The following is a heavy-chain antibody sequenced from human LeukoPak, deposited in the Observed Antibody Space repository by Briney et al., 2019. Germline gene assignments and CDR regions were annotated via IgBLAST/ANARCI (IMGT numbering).Heavy chain of an antibody. CDR2: ISSSGSTT. D-gene: IGHD5-12*01. CDR3: ARGGYNGYDFAH. CDR1: GFTFSSYS. V-gene: IGHV3-48*04. Sequence: GGSLRLSCAASGFTFSSYSFNWVRQAPGKGLEWVSYISSSGSTTYYADSVKGRFTISRDNAKNSLYLQMNSLRAEDTAVYYCARGGYNGYDFAHWGQGTLVTVSS. J-gene: IGHJ5*02.